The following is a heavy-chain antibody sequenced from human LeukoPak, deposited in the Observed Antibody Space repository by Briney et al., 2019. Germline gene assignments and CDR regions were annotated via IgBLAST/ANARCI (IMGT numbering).Heavy chain of an antibody. Sequence: GGSLRLSCAASGFTFSSYSMNWVRQAPGKGLEWVSYISSTSSTIYYADSVKGRFTISRDNSKNTLYLQMNSLRAEDTAVYYCAKAGGAAATGANFDYWGQGTLVTVSS. CDR2: ISSTSSTI. CDR3: AKAGGAAATGANFDY. D-gene: IGHD6-13*01. J-gene: IGHJ4*02. V-gene: IGHV3-48*01. CDR1: GFTFSSYS.